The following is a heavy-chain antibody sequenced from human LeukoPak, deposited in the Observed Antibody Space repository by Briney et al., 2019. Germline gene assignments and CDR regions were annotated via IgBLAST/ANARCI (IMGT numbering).Heavy chain of an antibody. D-gene: IGHD4-23*01. CDR2: INSDGSST. V-gene: IGHV3-74*01. J-gene: IGHJ4*02. CDR3: ARAGRSGNSMVDY. Sequence: GGSLRLSCAASGFTFSSYWMHWVRQAPGKGLVWVSRINSDGSSTSYADSVKGRFTISRDNAKNTLYLQMSSLRAEDTAVYYCARAGRSGNSMVDYWGQGTLVTVSS. CDR1: GFTFSSYW.